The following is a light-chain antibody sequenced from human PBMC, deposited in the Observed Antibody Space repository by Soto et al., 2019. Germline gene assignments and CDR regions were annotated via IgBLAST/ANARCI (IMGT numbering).Light chain of an antibody. CDR3: QQYGSSPPYT. CDR1: KSVSSSY. Sequence: EIVLTQSPGTLSLSPGERATLSCRASKSVSSSYLAWYQQKPGQAPMLLIYGASSRATGIPDRFSGSGSGTDFTLTISRLEPADFAVYYYQQYGSSPPYTFGQGTKLEIK. CDR2: GAS. J-gene: IGKJ2*01. V-gene: IGKV3-20*01.